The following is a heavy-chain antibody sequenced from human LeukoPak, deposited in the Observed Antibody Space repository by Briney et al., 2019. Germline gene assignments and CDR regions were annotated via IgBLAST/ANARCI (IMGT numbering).Heavy chain of an antibody. CDR2: IIPILGIA. CDR3: ARESNYDSSVGAFDY. CDR1: GGTFSSYA. J-gene: IGHJ4*02. V-gene: IGHV1-69*04. D-gene: IGHD3-22*01. Sequence: PVKVSCKASGGTFSSYAISWVRQAPGQGLEWMGRIIPILGIANYAQKFQGRVTITADKSTSTAYMELSSLRSEDTAVYYCARESNYDSSVGAFDYWGQGTLVTVSS.